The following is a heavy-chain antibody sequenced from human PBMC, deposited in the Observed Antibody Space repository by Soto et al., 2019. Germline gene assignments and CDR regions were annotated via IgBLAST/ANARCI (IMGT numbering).Heavy chain of an antibody. Sequence: QVQLVESGGGVVQPGRSLRLSCTASGFTFSNYGMHWVRQAPVKGLEWVAVISNDGSREYYADSLKGRFTISRDNSENTLSLQMNSLRGEYTAVYYCAKDYDFWSGPDYWGQGTLVTVSS. CDR3: AKDYDFWSGPDY. J-gene: IGHJ4*02. CDR1: GFTFSNYG. V-gene: IGHV3-30*18. CDR2: ISNDGSRE. D-gene: IGHD3-3*01.